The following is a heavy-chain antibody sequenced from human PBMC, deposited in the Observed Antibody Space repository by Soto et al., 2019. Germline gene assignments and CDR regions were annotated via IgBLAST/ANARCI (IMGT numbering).Heavy chain of an antibody. CDR1: GFSVNSNF. D-gene: IGHD2-21*02. Sequence: VQLVESGGGLMQPGGSLRLSCAASGFSVNSNFMNWVRKAPGKGLEWVSFTPLTGATLYADSVKGRLIVSRDDANNAVYLRLNSLTVDDTAVYYCRAWLLAESFDVWGPGTVVTVSA. J-gene: IGHJ3*01. CDR2: TPLTGAT. CDR3: RAWLLAESFDV. V-gene: IGHV3-53*01.